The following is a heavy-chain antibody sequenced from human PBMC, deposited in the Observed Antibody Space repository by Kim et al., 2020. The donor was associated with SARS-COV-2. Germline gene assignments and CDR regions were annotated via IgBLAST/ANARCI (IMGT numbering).Heavy chain of an antibody. J-gene: IGHJ6*02. Sequence: SETLSLTCAVYGGSFSGYYWSWIRQPPGKGLEWIGEINHSGSTNYNPSLKSRVTISVDTSKNQFSLKLSSVTAADTAVYYCARGPYYGSGKYGMDVWGQGTTVTVSS. V-gene: IGHV4-34*01. CDR3: ARGPYYGSGKYGMDV. CDR2: INHSGST. CDR1: GGSFSGYY. D-gene: IGHD3-10*01.